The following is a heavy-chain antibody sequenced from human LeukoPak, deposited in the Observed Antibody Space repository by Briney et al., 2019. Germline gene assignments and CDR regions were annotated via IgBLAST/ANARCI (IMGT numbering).Heavy chain of an antibody. CDR3: ARHEKAYGCTSADYYYYMDV. J-gene: IGHJ6*03. Sequence: SETLSLTCIVPGGSISSYNWSWIRQPPGKGLEWMWYIYTSGSTNYIPSLRSRVPISVDTSKNQFSLKLSSVTAADTAVYDCARHEKAYGCTSADYYYYMDVWGKGTTVTVSS. CDR1: GGSISSYN. D-gene: IGHD4-23*01. V-gene: IGHV4-4*09. CDR2: IYTSGST.